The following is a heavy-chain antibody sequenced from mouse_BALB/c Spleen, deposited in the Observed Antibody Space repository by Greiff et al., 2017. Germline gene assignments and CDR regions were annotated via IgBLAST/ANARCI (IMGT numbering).Heavy chain of an antibody. CDR2: IDPANGNT. CDR1: GFNIKDTY. Sequence: VQLQQSGAELVKPGASVKLSCTASGFNIKDTYMHWVKQRPEQGLEWIGRIDPANGNTKYDPKFQGKATITADTSSNTAYQQLSILTSEDTAVYYCARKYYCSRSYWYFDVWGAGTTVTVSS. V-gene: IGHV14-3*02. J-gene: IGHJ1*01. D-gene: IGHD1-1*01. CDR3: ARKYYCSRSYWYFDV.